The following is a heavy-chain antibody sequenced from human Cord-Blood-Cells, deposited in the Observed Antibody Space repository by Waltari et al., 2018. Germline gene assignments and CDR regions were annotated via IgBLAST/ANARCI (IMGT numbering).Heavy chain of an antibody. V-gene: IGHV3-30-3*01. CDR2: ISYDGSNK. Sequence: QVQLVESGGGVVPPGRSLRLYCAASGFTFSSYAIHWVRQAPGKGLEWVAVISYDGSNKYYADSVKGRFTISRDNSKNTLYLQMNSLRAEDTAVYYCARAIGTIWYFDLWGRGTLVTVSS. CDR1: GFTFSSYA. J-gene: IGHJ2*01. CDR3: ARAIGTIWYFDL.